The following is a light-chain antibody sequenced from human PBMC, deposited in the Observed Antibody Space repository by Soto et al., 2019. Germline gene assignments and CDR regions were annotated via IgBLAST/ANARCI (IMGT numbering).Light chain of an antibody. CDR3: QQYYTTPVT. V-gene: IGKV4-1*01. CDR1: QNVLYSSNNKNY. CDR2: WAS. Sequence: DIVMTQSPDSLAVSLGERATINCKSSQNVLYSSNNKNYLAWYQQKPGQPPKLLIYWASTRESGVPDRFSGSGCGTEFTLTISSLQAEDVAVYYCQQYYTTPVTFGPGTKVDIK. J-gene: IGKJ3*01.